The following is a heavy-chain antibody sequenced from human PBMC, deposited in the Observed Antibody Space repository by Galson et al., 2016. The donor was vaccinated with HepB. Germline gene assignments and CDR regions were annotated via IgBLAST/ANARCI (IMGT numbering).Heavy chain of an antibody. Sequence: SLRLSCAASGFTVSSNYMTWVRQAPGKGLEWVAGLSYNGLNQHYPDSLMGRFTVSRDNSKSIMYLQMEGLRPDDTAVYYCTKQVAEGGLGDTWGQGTVVTVSS. J-gene: IGHJ5*02. CDR2: LSYNGLNQ. V-gene: IGHV3-30*18. D-gene: IGHD2-15*01. CDR3: TKQVAEGGLGDT. CDR1: GFTVSSNY.